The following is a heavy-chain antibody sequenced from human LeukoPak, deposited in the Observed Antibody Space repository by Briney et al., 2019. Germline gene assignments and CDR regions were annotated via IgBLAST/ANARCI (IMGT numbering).Heavy chain of an antibody. CDR2: ISWDGGST. D-gene: IGHD1-14*01. CDR3: AKDMAPGKTDDAFDI. V-gene: IGHV3-43*01. J-gene: IGHJ3*02. CDR1: GFTFDDYT. Sequence: GGSLRLSCAASGFTFDDYTMHWVRQAPGKGLEWVSLISWDGGSTYYADSVKGRFTISRDNSKNSLYLQMNSLRTEDTALYYCAKDMAPGKTDDAFDIWGQGTMVTVTS.